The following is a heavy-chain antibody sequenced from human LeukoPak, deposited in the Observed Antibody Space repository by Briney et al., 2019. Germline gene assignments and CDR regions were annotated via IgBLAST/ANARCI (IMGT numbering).Heavy chain of an antibody. Sequence: ASVKVSCKASGYTFTSYYMHWERQAPGQGLEWMGIINPSGGSTSYAQKFQGRVTMTRDTSTSTVYMELSSLRSEDTAVYYCARETVAGLVDYWGQGTLVTVSS. D-gene: IGHD6-19*01. V-gene: IGHV1-46*01. CDR2: INPSGGST. CDR3: ARETVAGLVDY. CDR1: GYTFTSYY. J-gene: IGHJ4*02.